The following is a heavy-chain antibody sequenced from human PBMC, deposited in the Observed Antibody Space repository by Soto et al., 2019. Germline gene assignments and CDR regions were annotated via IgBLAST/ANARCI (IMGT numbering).Heavy chain of an antibody. CDR3: AKYDSGANFDY. Sequence: EVQLVESGGGLVQPGRSLRLSFAASGFTFVDYAMNWVRQAPGKGLEWVSGISWNRGRIGYEVSVKGRFTISRDNVKNSLYQQMNSLRAENAALYYCAKYDSGANFDYRGQGTLVTVSS. CDR1: GFTFVDYA. CDR2: ISWNRGRI. D-gene: IGHD6-19*01. V-gene: IGHV3-9*01. J-gene: IGHJ4*02.